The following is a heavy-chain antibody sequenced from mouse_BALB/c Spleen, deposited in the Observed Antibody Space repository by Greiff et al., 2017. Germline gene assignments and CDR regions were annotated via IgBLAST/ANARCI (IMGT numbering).Heavy chain of an antibody. D-gene: IGHD2-4*01. J-gene: IGHJ3*01. CDR3: ARYYYDYDVWFAY. V-gene: IGHV3-2*02. CDR1: GYSITSDYA. Sequence: VQLKQSGPGLVKPSQSLSLTCTVTGYSITSDYAWNWIRQFPGNKLEWMGYISYSGSTSYNPSLKSRISITRDTSKNQFFLQLNSVTTEDTATYYCARYYYDYDVWFAYWGQGTLVTVSA. CDR2: ISYSGST.